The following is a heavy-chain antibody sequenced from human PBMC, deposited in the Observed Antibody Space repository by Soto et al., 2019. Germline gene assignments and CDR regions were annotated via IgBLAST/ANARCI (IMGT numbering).Heavy chain of an antibody. CDR2: VYTVGST. V-gene: IGHV4-4*07. CDR1: GGSLSNYY. J-gene: IGHJ4*02. Sequence: QVQLQESGPRLVKPSETLSLTCTVSGGSLSNYYWSWIRQPAGKGLEWIGRVYTVGSTNYNPSLKNRVTMSIDTCKNQFSLRLTSVPAADTAVYFCARSPEAHSYAQFDSWGQGSLVTVSS. CDR3: ARSPEAHSYAQFDS. D-gene: IGHD3-16*01.